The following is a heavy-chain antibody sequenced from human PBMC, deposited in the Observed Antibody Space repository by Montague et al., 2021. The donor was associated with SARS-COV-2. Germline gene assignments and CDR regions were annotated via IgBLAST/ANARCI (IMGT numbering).Heavy chain of an antibody. J-gene: IGHJ6*02. CDR3: ARDSGQPLLYGSPYYYYGMDV. Sequence: SLILSCAASGFTFSSYWMSWVRQAPVKGLEWVANIKQDGSEKYYXDSVKGRFTISRDNAKNSLYLQMNSLRAEDTAVYYCARDSGQPLLYGSPYYYYGMDVWGQGTTVTVSS. CDR1: GFTFSSYW. D-gene: IGHD2-2*02. CDR2: IKQDGSEK. V-gene: IGHV3-7*01.